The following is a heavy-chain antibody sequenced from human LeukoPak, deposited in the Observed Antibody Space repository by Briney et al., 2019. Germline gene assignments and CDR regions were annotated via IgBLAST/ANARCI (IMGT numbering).Heavy chain of an antibody. CDR3: ARRRKYCSSTSCYSADGFDY. Sequence: ASVKVSCKASGYTSTGYYMHWVRQAPGQGLEWMGRINPNSGGTNYAQKFQGRVTMTRDTSISTAYMELSRLRSDDTAVYYCARRRKYCSSTSCYSADGFDYWGQGTLVTVSS. CDR1: GYTSTGYY. V-gene: IGHV1-2*06. J-gene: IGHJ4*02. D-gene: IGHD2-2*01. CDR2: INPNSGGT.